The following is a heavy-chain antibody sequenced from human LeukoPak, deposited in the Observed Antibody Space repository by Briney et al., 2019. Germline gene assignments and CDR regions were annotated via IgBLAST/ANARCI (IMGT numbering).Heavy chain of an antibody. J-gene: IGHJ1*01. CDR2: IQYDGSKK. V-gene: IGHV3-30*02. D-gene: IGHD3-22*01. Sequence: PGGSLRLSCAASRFTFSSYGMHWVRQAPGKGLEWVAFIQYDGSKKYYADSVKGRFTISRDNSKNTLYLQMNSLRADDTALFYCARASYDSSDFEYFQHWGQGTLVTVSS. CDR1: RFTFSSYG. CDR3: ARASYDSSDFEYFQH.